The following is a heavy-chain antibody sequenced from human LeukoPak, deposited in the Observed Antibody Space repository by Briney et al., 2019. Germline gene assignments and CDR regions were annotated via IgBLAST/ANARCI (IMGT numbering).Heavy chain of an antibody. J-gene: IGHJ4*02. V-gene: IGHV1-2*02. D-gene: IGHD1-26*01. CDR1: GYTFTGYY. CDR3: AREGVGATTTPHLNY. CDR2: INPNSGGT. Sequence: ASVKVSCKASGYTFTGYYMHWVRQAPGQGLEWVGWINPNSGGTNYAQKFQGRVTMTRDTSISTAYMGLSRLRSDDTAVYYCAREGVGATTTPHLNYWGQGTLVTVSS.